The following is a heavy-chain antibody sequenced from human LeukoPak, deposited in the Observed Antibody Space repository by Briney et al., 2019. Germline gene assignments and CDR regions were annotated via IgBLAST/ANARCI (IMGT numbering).Heavy chain of an antibody. CDR1: GFTFGNSW. V-gene: IGHV3-74*01. J-gene: IGHJ4*02. CDR2: INTDGSDT. CDR3: ANSYSPPHY. Sequence: GGSLRLSCAASGFTFGNSWMNWVRQAPGKRLVWVSRINTDGSDTTYADSVKGRFTISRDHAKNTLYLPMNSLRAEDSAVYYCANSYSPPHYWGQGTLVTVSS. D-gene: IGHD3-10*01.